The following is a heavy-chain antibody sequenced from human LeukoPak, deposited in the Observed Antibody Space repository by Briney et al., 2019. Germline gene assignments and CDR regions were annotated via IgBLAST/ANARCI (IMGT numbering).Heavy chain of an antibody. J-gene: IGHJ4*02. D-gene: IGHD3-9*01. Sequence: GESLQISCKGSGYNFTTYWIGWVRQMPGKGLEWMGIIYPVDSKTRYSPSFQGQVTISADKSFSTAYLQWSSLKASDTAMYYCARHETGPYFDYWGQGTLVTVSS. V-gene: IGHV5-51*01. CDR2: IYPVDSKT. CDR1: GYNFTTYW. CDR3: ARHETGPYFDY.